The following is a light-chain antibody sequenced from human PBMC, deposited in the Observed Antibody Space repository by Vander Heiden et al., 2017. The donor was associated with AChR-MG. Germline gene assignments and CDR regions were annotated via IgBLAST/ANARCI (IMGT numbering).Light chain of an antibody. Sequence: DIQMTQSPSPLSASVGDRVTITCRASQSLGNWLAWFQQRPGKAPRLLIYKASNLESGVPSRFSGSGSGTEFTLTIRSLQPDDFATYYCQQYDAYPWTFGQGTKVEVK. J-gene: IGKJ1*01. CDR1: QSLGNW. CDR3: QQYDAYPWT. V-gene: IGKV1-5*03. CDR2: KAS.